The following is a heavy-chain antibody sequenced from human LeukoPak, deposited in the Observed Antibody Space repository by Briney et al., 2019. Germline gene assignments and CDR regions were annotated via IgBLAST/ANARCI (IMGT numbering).Heavy chain of an antibody. J-gene: IGHJ4*02. CDR2: INPNSGGT. V-gene: IGHV1-2*06. D-gene: IGHD3-10*01. Sequence: ASVTVSCTASGYTFTGYYMHWVRQAPGQGLEWMGRINPNSGGTNYAQKFQGRVTMTRDTSISTAYMELSRLRSDDTAVYYCARGVWNYSYYFDYWGQGTLVTVPS. CDR3: ARGVWNYSYYFDY. CDR1: GYTFTGYY.